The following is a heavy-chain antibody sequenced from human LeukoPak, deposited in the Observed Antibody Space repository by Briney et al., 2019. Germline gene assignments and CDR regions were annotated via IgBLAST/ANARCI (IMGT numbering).Heavy chain of an antibody. D-gene: IGHD3-22*01. J-gene: IGHJ5*02. CDR1: DYTFTSYG. CDR3: ARDSEWYYYDSSAQSPDWFDP. CDR2: ISAYNGNT. V-gene: IGHV1-18*01. Sequence: ASVKVSCKASDYTFTSYGISWVRQAPGQGLEWMGWISAYNGNTNYAQKLQGRVTMTTDTSTSTAYMELRSLRSDDTAVYYCARDSEWYYYDSSAQSPDWFDPWGQGTLVTVSS.